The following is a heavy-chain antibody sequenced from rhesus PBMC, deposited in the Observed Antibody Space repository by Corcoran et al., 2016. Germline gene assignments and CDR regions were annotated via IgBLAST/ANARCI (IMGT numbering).Heavy chain of an antibody. J-gene: IGHJ4*01. V-gene: IGHV4-80*01. CDR2: INGNSEST. D-gene: IGHD3-28*01. CDR3: ARRTSMIAPRYYFDY. Sequence: QVQLQESGPGLVKPSETLSLTCTVSGASISSNWWSWIRQPPGKGLEWIVEINGNSESTNHNPSLKRRVTSSKDASKNQFSLKLSSVTAADTAVYYCARRTSMIAPRYYFDYWGQGVLVTVSS. CDR1: GASISSNW.